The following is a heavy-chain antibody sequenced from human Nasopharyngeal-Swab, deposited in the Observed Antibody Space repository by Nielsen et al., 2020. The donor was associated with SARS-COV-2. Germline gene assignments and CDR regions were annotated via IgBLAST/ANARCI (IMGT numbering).Heavy chain of an antibody. D-gene: IGHD2-15*01. CDR3: ARDLLLKPFYFDY. V-gene: IGHV3-7*01. Sequence: VRQAPGKGLEWVANIKQDGSEKYYVDSVKGRFTISRDNAKNSLYLQMNSLRAEDTAVYYCARDLLLKPFYFDYWGQGILVTVSS. J-gene: IGHJ4*02. CDR2: IKQDGSEK.